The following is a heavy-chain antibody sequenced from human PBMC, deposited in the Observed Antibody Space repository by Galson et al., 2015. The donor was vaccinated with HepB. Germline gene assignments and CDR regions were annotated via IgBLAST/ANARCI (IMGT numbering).Heavy chain of an antibody. J-gene: IGHJ4*02. CDR2: MNPNSGNT. Sequence: SVKVSCKASGYTFTSYDVTWVRQATGQGLEWMGWMNPNSGNTGYAQKFQGRVTMTMNTSISTAYMELSSLKSEDTAVYYCARGPPPHTSLDKWGQGTLVTVSS. D-gene: IGHD2-2*01. CDR1: GYTFTSYD. CDR3: ARGPPPHTSLDK. V-gene: IGHV1-8*02.